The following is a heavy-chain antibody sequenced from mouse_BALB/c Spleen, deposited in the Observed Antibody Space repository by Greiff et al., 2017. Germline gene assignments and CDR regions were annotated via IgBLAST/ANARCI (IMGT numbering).Heavy chain of an antibody. Sequence: DVHLVESGGGLVQPGGSLRLSCATSGFTFTDYYMSWVRQPPGKALEWLGFIRNKANGYTTEYSASVKGRFTISRDNSQSILYLQMNTLRAEDSATYYCARGAYYGNFFDYWGQGTTLTVSS. V-gene: IGHV7-3*02. CDR2: IRNKANGYTT. CDR3: ARGAYYGNFFDY. D-gene: IGHD2-10*01. J-gene: IGHJ2*01. CDR1: GFTFTDYY.